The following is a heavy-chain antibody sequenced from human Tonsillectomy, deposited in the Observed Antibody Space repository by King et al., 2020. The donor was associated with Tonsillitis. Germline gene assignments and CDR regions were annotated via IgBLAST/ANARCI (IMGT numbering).Heavy chain of an antibody. D-gene: IGHD1-26*01. CDR3: ARGGSHYGLDV. V-gene: IGHV4-31*03. Sequence: VQLQESGPGLVKPSQTLSLTCTVSGGSISSDGYFWSWIRQHPGKGLEWIGYIYFSGDTNYNPSLKSRGIISVDTSKNQFSLKLNSVTAAAPAVYYCARGGSHYGLDVWGQGTTVIVSS. J-gene: IGHJ6*02. CDR1: GGSISSDGYF. CDR2: IYFSGDT.